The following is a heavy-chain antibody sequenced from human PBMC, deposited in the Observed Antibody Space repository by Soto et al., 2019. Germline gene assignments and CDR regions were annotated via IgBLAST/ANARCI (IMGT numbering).Heavy chain of an antibody. V-gene: IGHV3-21*01. CDR1: GFSFSTYS. J-gene: IGHJ6*02. CDR3: AREEAAWPLAYGLDV. CDR2: IGRRSDI. D-gene: IGHD2-15*01. Sequence: GGSLRLSCEASGFSFSTYSMHWVRQAPGKGLEWVSSIGRRSDIYYADSVKGRFTISRDNAKNSVSLQMNSLRDEDTAVYYCAREEAAWPLAYGLDVWGQGTTVTVSS.